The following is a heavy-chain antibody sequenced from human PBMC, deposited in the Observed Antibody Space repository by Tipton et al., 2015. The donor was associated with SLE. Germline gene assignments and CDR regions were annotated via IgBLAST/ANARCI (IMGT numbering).Heavy chain of an antibody. Sequence: TLSLTCTVSGGSISSGSYYWSWIRQPAGKGLEWIGYIYYSGSTAYNPSLKSRVTISVDTSKNQFSLKLSSVTAADTAVFYCARATYYYYDAFDIWGQGTMVTVSS. V-gene: IGHV4-61*10. D-gene: IGHD3-10*01. J-gene: IGHJ3*02. CDR2: IYYSGST. CDR1: GGSISSGSYY. CDR3: ARATYYYYDAFDI.